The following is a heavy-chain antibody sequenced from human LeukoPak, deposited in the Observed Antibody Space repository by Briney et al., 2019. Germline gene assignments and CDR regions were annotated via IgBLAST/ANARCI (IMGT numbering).Heavy chain of an antibody. CDR1: GFTFSNYA. J-gene: IGHJ4*02. CDR3: AKGFQTYGELSFDV. D-gene: IGHD4-17*01. Sequence: PGESLRLSCAASGFTFSNYAMSWVRQAPGKGLEWVSTVSGSASNTYYADSVKGRFTISRDNSKTTLYLQMNSLRADDTAVYYCAKGFQTYGELSFDVWGQGTLVAVSS. CDR2: VSGSASNT. V-gene: IGHV3-23*01.